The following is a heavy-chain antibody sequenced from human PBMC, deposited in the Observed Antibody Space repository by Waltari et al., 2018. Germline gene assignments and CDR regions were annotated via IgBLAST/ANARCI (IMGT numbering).Heavy chain of an antibody. V-gene: IGHV1-69*01. J-gene: IGHJ3*02. Sequence: QVQLVQSGAEVKKPGSSVTVSCKASGGTFSSYGISWVRQAPGQGLEWMGGIIPMFGTANYAQKCQGRVTITADESTSTAYMELSSLRSEDTAVYYCARGDYYDSSGYYFAFDIWGQGTMVTVSS. CDR1: GGTFSSYG. CDR2: IIPMFGTA. D-gene: IGHD3-22*01. CDR3: ARGDYYDSSGYYFAFDI.